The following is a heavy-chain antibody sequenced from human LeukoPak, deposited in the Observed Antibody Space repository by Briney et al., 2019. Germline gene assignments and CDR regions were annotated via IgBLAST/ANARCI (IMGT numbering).Heavy chain of an antibody. CDR1: GGSISSGGYS. V-gene: IGHV4-30-2*01. Sequence: SETLSLTCAVSGGSISSGGYSWSWIRQPPGKGLEWIGYIYHSGSTYYNPSLKSRVTISVDRSKNQFSLKLSSVTAADTAVYYCARVRGYCSSGNCGMDVWGQGTTVTVSS. D-gene: IGHD2-15*01. J-gene: IGHJ6*02. CDR2: IYHSGST. CDR3: ARVRGYCSSGNCGMDV.